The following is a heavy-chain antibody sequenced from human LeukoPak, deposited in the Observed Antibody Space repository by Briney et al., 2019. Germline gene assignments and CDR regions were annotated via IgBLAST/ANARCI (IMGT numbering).Heavy chain of an antibody. D-gene: IGHD2-15*01. CDR1: GYTFTSYD. Sequence: SVKVSCKASGYTFTSYDINWVRQATGQGLEWMGWMNPNSGNTGYAQKFQGRVTITRNTSISTAYMELSSLRSEDTAVYYCARVCSGGSCLDYWGQGTLVTVYS. CDR2: MNPNSGNT. J-gene: IGHJ4*02. CDR3: ARVCSGGSCLDY. V-gene: IGHV1-8*03.